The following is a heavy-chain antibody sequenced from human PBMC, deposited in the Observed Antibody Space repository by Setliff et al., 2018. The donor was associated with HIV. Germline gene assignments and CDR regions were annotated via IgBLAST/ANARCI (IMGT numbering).Heavy chain of an antibody. D-gene: IGHD4-17*01. J-gene: IGHJ4*02. CDR1: GFTFSSHW. V-gene: IGHV3-7*01. CDR2: INQDGSEK. CDR3: ARGQTSVTLQFDH. Sequence: GSLSLSCAVSGFTFSSHWMVWVRQAPGKGLEWVANINQDGSEKNYVDSVKGRFTISRDNAKNSLFLQMNSLRAEDTAVYYCARGQTSVTLQFDHWGQGTLVTVSS.